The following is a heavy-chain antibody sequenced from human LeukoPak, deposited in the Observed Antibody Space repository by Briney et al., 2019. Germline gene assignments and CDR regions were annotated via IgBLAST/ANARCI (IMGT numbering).Heavy chain of an antibody. J-gene: IGHJ6*03. CDR3: ATVDGDLPYYMSD. CDR1: GFTFSDYR. Sequence: GGSLRLSCAASGFTFSDYRMNWVRQAPGKGLEWVSSISSRSTYIYYAASVKGRFTISRDDAKSSLYLQMSSLRAEDTAVYYCATVDGDLPYYMSDWGKGTTVTVSS. D-gene: IGHD4-17*01. V-gene: IGHV3-21*04. CDR2: ISSRSTYI.